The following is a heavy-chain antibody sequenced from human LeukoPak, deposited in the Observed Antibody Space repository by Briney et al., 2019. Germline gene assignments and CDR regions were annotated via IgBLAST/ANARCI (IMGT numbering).Heavy chain of an antibody. Sequence: PGGSLRLSCAASGFTVSSNYMSWVRQAPGKGLEWVSVVYSGGSTYYADSVKGRFTISRDNSKNTLYLQMNSLRAEDTAVYYCARGAGPDAFDIWGQGTMVTVSS. CDR1: GFTVSSNY. V-gene: IGHV3-66*02. CDR2: VYSGGST. J-gene: IGHJ3*02. CDR3: ARGAGPDAFDI.